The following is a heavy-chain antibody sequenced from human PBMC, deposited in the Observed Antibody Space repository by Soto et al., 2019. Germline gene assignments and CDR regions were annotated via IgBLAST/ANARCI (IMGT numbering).Heavy chain of an antibody. CDR3: ARVWWPRLTEYWYFDL. Sequence: EVQLVESGGGLVKPGGSLRLSCAASGFTFSSYSMNWVRQAPGKGLEWVSSISSSSSYIYYADSVKGRFTISRDNAKNSRYLQMNSLRAEDTAVYYCARVWWPRLTEYWYFDLWGRGTLVTVSS. CDR1: GFTFSSYS. V-gene: IGHV3-21*01. CDR2: ISSSSSYI. D-gene: IGHD5-12*01. J-gene: IGHJ2*01.